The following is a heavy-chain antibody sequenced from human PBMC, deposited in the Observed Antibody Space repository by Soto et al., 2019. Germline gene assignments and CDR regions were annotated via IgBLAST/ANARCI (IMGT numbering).Heavy chain of an antibody. Sequence: PGGSLRLSCAASGFTFSSYAMSWVRQAPGKGLEWVSAISGSGGSTYYADSVKGRFTISRDNSKNTLYLQMNSLRAEDTAVYYCAKDRVPDYGDYPPYYNWFDPWGQGTLVTVSS. J-gene: IGHJ5*02. CDR3: AKDRVPDYGDYPPYYNWFDP. CDR1: GFTFSSYA. D-gene: IGHD4-17*01. V-gene: IGHV3-23*01. CDR2: ISGSGGST.